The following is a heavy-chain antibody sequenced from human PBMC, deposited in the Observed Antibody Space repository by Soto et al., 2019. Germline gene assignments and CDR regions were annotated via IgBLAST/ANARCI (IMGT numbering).Heavy chain of an antibody. D-gene: IGHD6-25*01. CDR3: ARLGGRPPFDP. J-gene: IGHJ5*02. V-gene: IGHV4-39*01. Sequence: SQTLSDTWTVAGGSISSSSYYCGWISQPPGKGLEWIGSIYYSGSTYYNPSLKSRVTISVDTSKNQFSLKLSSVTAADTAVYYCARLGGRPPFDPWGQGTLVTVSS. CDR2: IYYSGST. CDR1: GGSISSSSYY.